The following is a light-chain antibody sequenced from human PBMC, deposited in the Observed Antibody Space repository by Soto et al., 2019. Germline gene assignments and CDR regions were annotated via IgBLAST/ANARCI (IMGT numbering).Light chain of an antibody. CDR2: GAS. Sequence: MSQSASTVSVSRGDGAALSCRASQGVNSNLAWYQQKPGQAPRLLIYGASTRAIGIPVRFSGSGSETEFTLTISSLQSEDFAVYYCQQYNNWPLFGPGTKVDN. CDR3: QQYNNWPL. V-gene: IGKV3-15*01. J-gene: IGKJ3*01. CDR1: QGVNSN.